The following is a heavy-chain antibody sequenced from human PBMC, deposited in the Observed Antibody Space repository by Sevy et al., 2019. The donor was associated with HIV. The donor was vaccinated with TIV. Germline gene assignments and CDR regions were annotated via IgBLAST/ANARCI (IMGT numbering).Heavy chain of an antibody. V-gene: IGHV3-23*01. D-gene: IGHD6-13*01. CDR1: GFTFSSYA. CDR2: ISGSGGST. Sequence: GGSLRLSCAASGFTFSSYAMSWVRQAPGKGLEWVSAISGSGGSTCYADSVKGRFTISRDNSKNKLYLQMNSLRAEDTAVYYCAKDALVAETSSWYFSQFDYWGQGTLVTVSS. J-gene: IGHJ4*02. CDR3: AKDALVAETSSWYFSQFDY.